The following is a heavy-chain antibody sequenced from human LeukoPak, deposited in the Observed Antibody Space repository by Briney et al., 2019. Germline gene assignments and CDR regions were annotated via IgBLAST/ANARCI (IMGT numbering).Heavy chain of an antibody. V-gene: IGHV3-23*01. CDR1: GFTFSNYA. CDR2: VSGSGDTT. CDR3: AKGRHASSGMFDY. D-gene: IGHD1-26*01. J-gene: IGHJ4*02. Sequence: PGGSLRLSCAASGFTFSNYAMSWVRQAPGKGPECVSAVSGSGDTTYYADSVQGRFTISRDSSKNRLYLQMNSLRAEDTALYYCAKGRHASSGMFDYWGQGTLVTVSS.